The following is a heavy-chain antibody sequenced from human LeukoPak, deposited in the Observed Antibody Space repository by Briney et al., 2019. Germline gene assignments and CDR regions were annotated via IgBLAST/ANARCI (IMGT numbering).Heavy chain of an antibody. Sequence: GGSLRLSCAASGFTFSSYSMDCVRHARGRGLECVSCISSSSSYIYYADSVKGRFTISRDNAKNSLYLQMNSLRAEDTAVYYCARDRSIGGIDYWGQGTLVTVSS. J-gene: IGHJ4*02. CDR1: GFTFSSYS. CDR3: ARDRSIGGIDY. CDR2: ISSSSSYI. D-gene: IGHD6-6*01. V-gene: IGHV3-21*01.